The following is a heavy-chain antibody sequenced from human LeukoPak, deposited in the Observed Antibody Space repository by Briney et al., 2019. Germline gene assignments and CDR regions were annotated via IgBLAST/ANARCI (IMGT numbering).Heavy chain of an antibody. J-gene: IGHJ6*03. D-gene: IGHD1-26*01. Sequence: GGSLRLSCAASGFTFDDYGMSWVRQAPGKGLEWVSVIYSGGSTYYADSVKGRFTISRDNSKNTLYLQMNSLRAEDTAVYYCARYRGSGPYYYYYYMDVWGKGTTVTVSS. CDR3: ARYRGSGPYYYYYYMDV. CDR2: IYSGGST. V-gene: IGHV3-53*01. CDR1: GFTFDDYG.